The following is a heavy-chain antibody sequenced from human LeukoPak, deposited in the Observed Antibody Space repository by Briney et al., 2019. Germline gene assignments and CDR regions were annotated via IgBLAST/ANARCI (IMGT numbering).Heavy chain of an antibody. V-gene: IGHV3-66*02. CDR1: GFTFPTYS. Sequence: GGSLRLSCTTSGFTFPTYSMSWVRQAPGKGLEWVSVIYGGGSTYYADSVKGRFTISRDNSKNTLYLQMNSLRTEDTAVYYCARPTSGWSALDYWGQGTLVTVSS. CDR2: IYGGGST. J-gene: IGHJ4*02. D-gene: IGHD6-19*01. CDR3: ARPTSGWSALDY.